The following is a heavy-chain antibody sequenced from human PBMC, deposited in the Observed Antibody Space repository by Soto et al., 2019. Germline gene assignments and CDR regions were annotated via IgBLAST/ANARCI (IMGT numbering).Heavy chain of an antibody. V-gene: IGHV3-23*01. Sequence: EVQLLESGGGLVQPGGSLRLSCVASGFTFSSYAMIWVRQAPGKGLEWVSAISARGAGTYYADSVKGRFTISRDNSKNTLYLQMNSLRAEDTAVYYCRYYQLVGNWFDPWGQGTLVTVSS. D-gene: IGHD2-2*01. CDR1: GFTFSSYA. CDR3: RYYQLVGNWFDP. CDR2: ISARGAGT. J-gene: IGHJ5*02.